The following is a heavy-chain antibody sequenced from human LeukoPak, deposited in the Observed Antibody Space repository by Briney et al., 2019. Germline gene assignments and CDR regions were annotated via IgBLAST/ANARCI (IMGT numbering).Heavy chain of an antibody. J-gene: IGHJ6*03. CDR3: ARVEEGYGAGRRENYYYYYMDV. Sequence: SETLSLTCAVYGGSFSGYYWSWTRQPPGKGLEWIGEINHSGSTNHNPSLKSRVTISVDTSKNQFSLKLSSVTAADTAVYYCARVEEGYGAGRRENYYYYYMDVWGKGTTVTISS. D-gene: IGHD3-10*01. V-gene: IGHV4-34*01. CDR1: GGSFSGYY. CDR2: INHSGST.